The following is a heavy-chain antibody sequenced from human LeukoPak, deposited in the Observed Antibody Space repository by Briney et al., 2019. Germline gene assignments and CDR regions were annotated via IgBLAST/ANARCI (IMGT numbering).Heavy chain of an antibody. V-gene: IGHV3-30*02. CDR3: AKDRKVSFRERSDYMDV. J-gene: IGHJ6*03. CDR2: IQYDGSDK. D-gene: IGHD1-1*01. CDR1: GFTFSSYG. Sequence: EGSLRLSCAASGFTFSSYGMHWVRQAPGKGLEWVAFIQYDGSDKFYADSVKGRFTISRDSSKNTLYLQMNSLRAEDTAVYYCAKDRKVSFRERSDYMDVWGKGTTVTVSS.